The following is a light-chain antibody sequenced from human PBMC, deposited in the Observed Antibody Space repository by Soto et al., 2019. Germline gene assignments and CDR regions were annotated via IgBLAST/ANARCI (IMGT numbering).Light chain of an antibody. CDR3: KQYVNLPLT. J-gene: IGKJ4*01. CDR1: HDIRND. Sequence: NELTQSPSSLSASVGDRVTITCQASHDIRNDLNWYQQKSGKAPKFLIHEASTLEAGVPPRFSGSGSGTDLTFTISGLKPEDAATDYSKQYVNLPLTFGGGTKVEI. CDR2: EAS. V-gene: IGKV1-33*01.